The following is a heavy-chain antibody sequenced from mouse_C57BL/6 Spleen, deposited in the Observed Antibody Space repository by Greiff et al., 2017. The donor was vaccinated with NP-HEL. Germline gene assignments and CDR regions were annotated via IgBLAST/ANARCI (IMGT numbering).Heavy chain of an antibody. CDR2: IYPGSGST. Sequence: QVQLQQPGAELVKPGASVKMSCKASGYTFTSYWITWVKQRPGQGLEWIGDIYPGSGSTNYNEKFKSKATLTVDTSSSTAYMHISSLTSEDSAVYYCARSGSTMVTSIDYAMDYWGQGTSVTVSS. V-gene: IGHV1-55*01. D-gene: IGHD2-2*01. CDR1: GYTFTSYW. CDR3: ARSGSTMVTSIDYAMDY. J-gene: IGHJ4*01.